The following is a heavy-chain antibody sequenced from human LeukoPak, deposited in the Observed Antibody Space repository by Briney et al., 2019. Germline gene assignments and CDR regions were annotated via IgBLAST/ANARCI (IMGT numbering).Heavy chain of an antibody. CDR3: ARDGDSYGYFDY. CDR2: ISSSSSYI. V-gene: IGHV3-21*01. D-gene: IGHD5-18*01. Sequence: GGSLRLSCAASGFTFSSYSVNWVRQAPGKGLEWVSSISSSSSYIYYADPVKCRFTISRDNAKNSLYLQMNSLRAEDTAVYYCARDGDSYGYFDYWGQGTLVTVSS. J-gene: IGHJ4*02. CDR1: GFTFSSYS.